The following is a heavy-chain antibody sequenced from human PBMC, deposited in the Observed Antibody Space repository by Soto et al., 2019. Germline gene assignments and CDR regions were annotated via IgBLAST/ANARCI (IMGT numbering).Heavy chain of an antibody. Sequence: GSGPNAGEPTQTLTLTCTFSGFSLSTSGMCVSWIRQPPGKALEWLALIDWDDDKYYSTSLKTRLTISKDTSKNQVVLTMTNMDPVDTATYYCARTFPGYSSSWYDYWGQGTLVTVSS. V-gene: IGHV2-70*01. J-gene: IGHJ4*02. CDR3: ARTFPGYSSSWYDY. D-gene: IGHD6-13*01. CDR1: GFSLSTSGMC. CDR2: IDWDDDK.